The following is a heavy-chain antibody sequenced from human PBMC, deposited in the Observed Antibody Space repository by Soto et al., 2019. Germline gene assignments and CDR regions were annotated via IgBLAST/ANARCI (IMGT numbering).Heavy chain of an antibody. CDR3: GRGKREYSYVYFNY. CDR1: GGSVSSGSYY. V-gene: IGHV4-61*01. Sequence: SETLSLTCTVSGGSVSSGSYYWSWIRQPPGKGLEWIGYIYYSGSTNYNPSLKSRVTISVDTSKNQFSLKLSSVTAADTAVYYCGRGKREYSYVYFNYGGRETLVTVSS. J-gene: IGHJ4*02. CDR2: IYYSGST. D-gene: IGHD5-18*01.